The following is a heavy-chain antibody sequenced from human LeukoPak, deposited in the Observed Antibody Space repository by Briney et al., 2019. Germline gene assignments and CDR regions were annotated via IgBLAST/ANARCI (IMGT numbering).Heavy chain of an antibody. Sequence: PSETLSLTCTVSGGSISSSSYYWGWIRQPPGKGLEWIGYIYYSGSTNYNPSLKSRVTISVDTSKNQFSLKLSSVTAADTAVYYCARGLEYYDFWSGYYTGFWFDPWGQGTLVTVSS. CDR2: IYYSGST. D-gene: IGHD3-3*01. J-gene: IGHJ5*02. CDR3: ARGLEYYDFWSGYYTGFWFDP. V-gene: IGHV4-61*05. CDR1: GGSISSSSYY.